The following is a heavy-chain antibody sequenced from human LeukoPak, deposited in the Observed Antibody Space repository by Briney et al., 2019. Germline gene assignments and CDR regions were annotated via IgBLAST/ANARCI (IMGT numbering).Heavy chain of an antibody. CDR1: GGSINTFY. D-gene: IGHD3-9*01. Sequence: PSETLSLTCTVSGGSINTFYASWIRQPPGKGLEWVGEIHRAGRTRYNPSLKSRVTISMDYSKNQFSLKLTSVTAADTAIYYCGKTDIYFNPIDYWGPGSLVTVSS. CDR2: IHRAGRT. J-gene: IGHJ4*02. V-gene: IGHV4-59*12. CDR3: GKTDIYFNPIDY.